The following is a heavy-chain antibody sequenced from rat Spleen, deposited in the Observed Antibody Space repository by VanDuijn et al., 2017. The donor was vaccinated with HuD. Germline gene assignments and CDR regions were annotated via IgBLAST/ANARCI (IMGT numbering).Heavy chain of an antibody. J-gene: IGHJ3*01. V-gene: IGHV5-20*01. D-gene: IGHD1-10*01. CDR3: TTDLANNPFAS. CDR1: GFTFSDYY. Sequence: EVQLVESGGGLVQPGRSLKLSCAASGFTFSDYYMAWVRQAPTKGLEWVATINYDGSSTYYRDSVKGRFTISRDNAKSTLYLQMDSLRSEDTATYYCTTDLANNPFASWGQGTLVTVSS. CDR2: INYDGSST.